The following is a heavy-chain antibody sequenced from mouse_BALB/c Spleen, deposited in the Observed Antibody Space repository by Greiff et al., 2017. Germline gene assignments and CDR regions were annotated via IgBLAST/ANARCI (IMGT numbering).Heavy chain of an antibody. D-gene: IGHD1-1*01. V-gene: IGHV5-17*02. CDR2: ISSGSSTI. CDR1: GFTFSSFG. J-gene: IGHJ1*01. Sequence: EVKLQESGGGLVQPGGSRKLSCAASGFTFSSFGMHWVRQAPEKGLEWVAYISSGSSTIYYADTVKGRFTISRDNPKNTLFLQMTSLRSEDTAMYYCARGHITTVVPHWYFDVWGAGTTVTVSS. CDR3: ARGHITTVVPHWYFDV.